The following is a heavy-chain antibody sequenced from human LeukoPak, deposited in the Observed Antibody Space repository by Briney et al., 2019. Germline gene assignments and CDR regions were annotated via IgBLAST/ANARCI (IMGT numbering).Heavy chain of an antibody. CDR3: ARDRVIRYFSLGAFDI. V-gene: IGHV3-21*01. CDR1: GFTFSTYS. Sequence: KAGGSLRLSCAASGFTFSTYSMNWVRQAPGKGLEWVSSISGTSSYIYYADSVKGRFTISRDNAKNSLYLQMNSLRAEDTAVYYCARDRVIRYFSLGAFDIWGQGTMVTVSS. D-gene: IGHD3-9*01. CDR2: ISGTSSYI. J-gene: IGHJ3*02.